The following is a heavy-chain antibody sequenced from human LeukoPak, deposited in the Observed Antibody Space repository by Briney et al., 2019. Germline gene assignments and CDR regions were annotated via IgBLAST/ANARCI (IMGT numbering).Heavy chain of an antibody. V-gene: IGHV3-48*04. D-gene: IGHD5-18*01. Sequence: GGSLRLSCAASGFTFSSYGMHWVRQAPGKGLEWVSYISSSGSTIYYADSVKGRFTISRDNAKNSLYLQMNSLRAEDTALYYCAKGQTWIQLRRGAFDIWGQGTMVTVSS. CDR2: ISSSGSTI. CDR3: AKGQTWIQLRRGAFDI. J-gene: IGHJ3*02. CDR1: GFTFSSYG.